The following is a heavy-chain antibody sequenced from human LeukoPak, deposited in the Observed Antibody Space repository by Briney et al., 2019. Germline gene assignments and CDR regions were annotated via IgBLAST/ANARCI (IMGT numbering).Heavy chain of an antibody. J-gene: IGHJ5*02. CDR1: GFTFSSYE. Sequence: GGSPRLSCAGSGFTFSSYEMNWVRQAPGKGLEWVSAISGSGGNTYYADSVKGRFTISRDNSKNTLYLQMNSLRAEDTAVYYCAKDLGVVVPAAVQGWFDPWGQGTLVTVSS. D-gene: IGHD2-2*02. CDR2: ISGSGGNT. CDR3: AKDLGVVVPAAVQGWFDP. V-gene: IGHV3-23*01.